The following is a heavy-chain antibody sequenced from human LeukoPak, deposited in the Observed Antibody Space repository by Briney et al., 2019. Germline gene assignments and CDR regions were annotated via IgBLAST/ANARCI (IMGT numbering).Heavy chain of an antibody. J-gene: IGHJ4*02. V-gene: IGHV1-2*02. CDR3: ARDATTFHAYYYDSSGYGLDY. CDR1: GYTSTGYY. Sequence: GASVKVSCKASGYTSTGYYMHWVRQAPGQGLEWMGWINPNSGGTNYAQKFQGRVTMTRDTSISTAYMELSRLRSDDMAVYYCARDATTFHAYYYDSSGYGLDYWGQGTLVTVSS. CDR2: INPNSGGT. D-gene: IGHD3-22*01.